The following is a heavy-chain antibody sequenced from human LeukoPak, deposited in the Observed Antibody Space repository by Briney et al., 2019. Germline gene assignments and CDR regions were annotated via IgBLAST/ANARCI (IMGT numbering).Heavy chain of an antibody. CDR2: IYYSGST. J-gene: IGHJ5*02. V-gene: IGHV4-59*01. CDR3: ARGYYDFWSGYPNWFDP. CDR1: GGSISSYY. Sequence: SETLSLTCTVSGGSISSYYWSWIRQPPGKGLEWIGYIYYSGSTNYNPSLKSRVTISVDTSKNQFSLKLSSVTAADTAVYYCARGYYDFWSGYPNWFDPWGQGTLVTDSS. D-gene: IGHD3-3*01.